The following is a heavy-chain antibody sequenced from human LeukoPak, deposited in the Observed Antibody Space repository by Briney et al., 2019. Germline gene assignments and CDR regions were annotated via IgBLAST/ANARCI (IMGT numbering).Heavy chain of an antibody. D-gene: IGHD2-2*01. CDR1: GFTFSNYN. CDR2: ISTSSSTI. V-gene: IGHV3-48*01. J-gene: IGHJ4*02. Sequence: GGSLRLSCAASGFTFSNYNMNWVRQAPGKGLEWISYISTSSSTIYYADSVRGRFTISRDNAKDSLYLQMNSLRAEDTAVYYCAREKKSSTSMDYWGQGTLVTVST. CDR3: AREKKSSTSMDY.